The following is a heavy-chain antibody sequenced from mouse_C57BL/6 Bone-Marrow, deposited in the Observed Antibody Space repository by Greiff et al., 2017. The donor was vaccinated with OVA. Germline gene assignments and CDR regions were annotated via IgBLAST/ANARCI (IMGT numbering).Heavy chain of an antibody. J-gene: IGHJ3*01. Sequence: QVQLQQPGAELVKPGASVKMSCKASGYTFTSYWITWVKQRPGQGLEWIGDIYPGSGSTNYNEKFKSKATLTVDTSSSTAYMQLGSLTSEDSAVYYCASPDYYGSSSWFAYWGQGTLVTVSA. CDR3: ASPDYYGSSSWFAY. V-gene: IGHV1-55*01. D-gene: IGHD1-1*01. CDR1: GYTFTSYW. CDR2: IYPGSGST.